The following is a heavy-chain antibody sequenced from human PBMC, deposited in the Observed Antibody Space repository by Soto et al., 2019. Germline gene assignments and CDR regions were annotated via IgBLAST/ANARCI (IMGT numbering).Heavy chain of an antibody. Sequence: GGSLRLSCAASGFTFRHYSMHWVRQAPGKGLEWVAYISTSSSPRYYADSVKGRFTISRDNDRKSIYLEMSSLRDEDTAIYYCARDALQCYDSDGRHAGWAPGTLVTVSS. V-gene: IGHV3-48*02. D-gene: IGHD3-22*01. CDR3: ARDALQCYDSDGRHAG. CDR2: ISTSSSPR. CDR1: GFTFRHYS. J-gene: IGHJ4*02.